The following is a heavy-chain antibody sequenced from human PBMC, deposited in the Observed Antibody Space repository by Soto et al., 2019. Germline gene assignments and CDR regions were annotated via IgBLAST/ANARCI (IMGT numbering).Heavy chain of an antibody. J-gene: IGHJ6*02. D-gene: IGHD3-10*01. V-gene: IGHV4-34*01. Sequence: PSETLSLTCAVYGGSFSGFYWSWIRQPPRKGLEWIGEINHSGSTRYSPSFQGQVTISADKSISTAYLQWSSLKASDTAMYYCAGGGVRGVITRTRDYYGMDVWGQGTTVTVSS. CDR1: GGSFSGFY. CDR2: INHSGST. CDR3: AGGGVRGVITRTRDYYGMDV.